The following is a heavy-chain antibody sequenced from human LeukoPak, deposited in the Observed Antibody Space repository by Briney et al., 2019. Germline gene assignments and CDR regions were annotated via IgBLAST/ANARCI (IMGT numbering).Heavy chain of an antibody. V-gene: IGHV3-30*04. CDR1: GFTFSSYA. CDR2: ISYDGSNK. J-gene: IGHJ4*02. CDR3: ARDPPGRGYYFDY. Sequence: GGSLRLSCAASGFTFSSYAMHWVRQAPGKGLEWVAVISYDGSNKYYADSVKGRFTISRDNSKNTLYLQMNSLRAEDTAVHYCARDPPGRGYYFDYWGQGTLVTVSS.